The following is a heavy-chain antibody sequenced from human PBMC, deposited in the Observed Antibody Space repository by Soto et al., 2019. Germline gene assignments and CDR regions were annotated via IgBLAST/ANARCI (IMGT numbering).Heavy chain of an antibody. J-gene: IGHJ4*02. CDR3: RLVVVATGVDY. D-gene: IGHD2-15*01. CDR2: TRNKPNSYTT. Sequence: EVQLVESGGGLVQPGGSLRLSCAASGFTFSDHYMDWVRQAPGKGLEWLGRTRNKPNSYTTEYAASVKGRFTISIDDSKNSLYLQMKSLKTEDTAVYYCRLVVVATGVDYWGQGTLVTVSS. CDR1: GFTFSDHY. V-gene: IGHV3-72*01.